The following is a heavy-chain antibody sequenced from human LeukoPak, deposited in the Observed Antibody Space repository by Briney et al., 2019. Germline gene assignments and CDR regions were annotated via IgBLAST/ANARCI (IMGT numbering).Heavy chain of an antibody. Sequence: GASVKVSCKASGGTFISYAISWVRQAPGQGLEWMGGIIPIFGTANYAQKFQGRVTITADESTSTAYMELSSLRSEDTAVYYCAREIAARGFDCWGQGTLVTVSS. CDR2: IIPIFGTA. CDR1: GGTFISYA. V-gene: IGHV1-69*13. J-gene: IGHJ4*02. CDR3: AREIAARGFDC. D-gene: IGHD6-6*01.